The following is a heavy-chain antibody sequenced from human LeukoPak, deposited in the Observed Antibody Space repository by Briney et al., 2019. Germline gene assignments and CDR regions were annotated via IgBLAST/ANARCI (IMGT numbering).Heavy chain of an antibody. CDR3: AKGGGSSCYSPSDY. D-gene: IGHD2-15*01. CDR1: GFTFSTYA. Sequence: GGSLRLSCAASGFTFSTYAMSWVRQAPGMGLEWVSAISGSGSSTYYADSVKGRFTISRDNSKNTLYLQMSSLRAEDTAVYYCAKGGGSSCYSPSDYWGQGTLVTVSS. J-gene: IGHJ4*02. V-gene: IGHV3-23*01. CDR2: ISGSGSST.